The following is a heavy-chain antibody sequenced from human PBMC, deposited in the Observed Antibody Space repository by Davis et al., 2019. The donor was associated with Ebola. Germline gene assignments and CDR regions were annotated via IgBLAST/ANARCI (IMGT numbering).Heavy chain of an antibody. Sequence: GESLKISCAASGFTFSSYAMSWVRQAPGKGLEWVSAISGSGGSTYYADSVKGRFTISRDNSKNTLYLQMNSLRAEDTAVYHCARDYDFWSGNYSPFDCWGQGTMVTVSS. D-gene: IGHD3-3*01. V-gene: IGHV3-23*01. CDR1: GFTFSSYA. CDR3: ARDYDFWSGNYSPFDC. J-gene: IGHJ3*01. CDR2: ISGSGGST.